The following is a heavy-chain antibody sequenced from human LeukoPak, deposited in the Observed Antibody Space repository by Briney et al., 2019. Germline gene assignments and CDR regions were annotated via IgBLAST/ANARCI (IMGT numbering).Heavy chain of an antibody. V-gene: IGHV1-46*01. CDR3: ARGGVGATTYVWFDP. D-gene: IGHD1-26*01. J-gene: IGHJ5*02. CDR1: GYAFTGYY. Sequence: ASVKVSCKASGYAFTGYYMHWVRQAPGQGLECMGIINPSGGSTSYAQKFQGRVAMTRDMSTSTVYMELSSLRSEDTAVYYCARGGVGATTYVWFDPWGQGTLVTVSS. CDR2: INPSGGST.